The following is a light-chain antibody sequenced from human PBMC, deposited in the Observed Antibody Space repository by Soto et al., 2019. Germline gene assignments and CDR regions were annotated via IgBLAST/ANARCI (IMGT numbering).Light chain of an antibody. V-gene: IGKV1-5*03. CDR1: QSISNW. CDR3: QQYNSYCT. J-gene: IGKJ1*01. CDR2: KAS. Sequence: DIQMTQSPSTLSASVGDRVTITCRASQSISNWLAWYQQKPGKAPKLLISKASTLESGVPSRFSGSGSGTELTLTLSSLQPDDFATYYCQQYNSYCTFGQGTKVEIK.